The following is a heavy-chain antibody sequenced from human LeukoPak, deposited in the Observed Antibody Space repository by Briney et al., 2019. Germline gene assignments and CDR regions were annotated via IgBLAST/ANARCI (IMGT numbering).Heavy chain of an antibody. CDR2: ISGRADST. CDR1: GFTFSTYA. V-gene: IGHV3-23*01. CDR3: AKDRARGGTTDFDY. D-gene: IGHD1-7*01. Sequence: GGSLRLSCAASGFTFSTYAVSWVRQAPGKGLEWVSAISGRADSTYYADSVKGQFAISRDNSKNTLYLQMNSLRAEDTAVYFCAKDRARGGTTDFDYWGQGTLVTVSS. J-gene: IGHJ4*02.